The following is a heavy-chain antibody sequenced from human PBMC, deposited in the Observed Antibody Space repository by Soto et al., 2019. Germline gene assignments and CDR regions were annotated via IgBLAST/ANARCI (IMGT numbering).Heavy chain of an antibody. Sequence: QVQLVESGGGVVQPGRSLRLSCAASGFTFSSYGMHWVRQAPGKGLEWVAVIWYDGSNKYYADSVKGRFTISRDKSKNVLYLQMNSLRAEDTAVYYCARSSSSSLAQTDYWGQGTLVTVSS. V-gene: IGHV3-33*01. CDR3: ARSSSSSLAQTDY. CDR1: GFTFSSYG. D-gene: IGHD6-13*01. CDR2: IWYDGSNK. J-gene: IGHJ4*02.